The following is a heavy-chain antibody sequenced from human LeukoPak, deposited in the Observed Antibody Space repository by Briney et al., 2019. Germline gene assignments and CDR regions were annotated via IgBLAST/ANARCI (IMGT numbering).Heavy chain of an antibody. CDR1: GFTFSSYA. CDR2: ISGSGDHT. Sequence: GGSLRLSCAASGFTFSSYAMTWVRQAPGKGLEWVSVISGSGDHTYNADSMKGRFTISRDNSKNTLYLQMNSLRVEDTAVYYCAKDRGDYHDSSGFEYWGQGTLVTVSS. V-gene: IGHV3-23*01. D-gene: IGHD3-22*01. J-gene: IGHJ4*02. CDR3: AKDRGDYHDSSGFEY.